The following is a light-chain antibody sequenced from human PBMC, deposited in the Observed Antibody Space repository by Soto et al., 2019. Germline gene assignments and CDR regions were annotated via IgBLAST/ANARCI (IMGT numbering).Light chain of an antibody. Sequence: EIVLTQSQGTLSLSPGERASLSCRASHSVSSNYLPWFQQKPGQAPRLLISGASNRASGIPARFSGSGSGTDFTLTISSLEPEDFAVYYCQQRSNWPLFGQGTRLEIK. CDR1: HSVSSNY. CDR2: GAS. V-gene: IGKV3D-20*02. J-gene: IGKJ5*01. CDR3: QQRSNWPL.